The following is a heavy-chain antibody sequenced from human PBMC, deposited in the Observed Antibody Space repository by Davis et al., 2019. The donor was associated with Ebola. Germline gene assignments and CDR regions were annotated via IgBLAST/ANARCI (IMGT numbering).Heavy chain of an antibody. V-gene: IGHV1-2*02. Sequence: ASVKVSCKASGYTFNVYHLHWVRQAPRQGLEWMGWINPYSGGTNYAQNFQGRVIMTSDTSISTVYMELTRLSTDDTAVYYCARMRTGIAASGLEYWGQGALVTVSS. CDR2: INPYSGGT. CDR1: GYTFNVYH. D-gene: IGHD6-13*01. CDR3: ARMRTGIAASGLEY. J-gene: IGHJ4*02.